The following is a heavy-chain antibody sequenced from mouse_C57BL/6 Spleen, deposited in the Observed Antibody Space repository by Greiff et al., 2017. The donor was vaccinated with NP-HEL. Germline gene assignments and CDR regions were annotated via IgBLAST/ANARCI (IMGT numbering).Heavy chain of an antibody. CDR1: GFTFSDYG. J-gene: IGHJ4*01. D-gene: IGHD1-1*01. Sequence: EVKLVESGGGLVKPGGSLKLSCAASGFTFSDYGMHWVRQAPEKGLEWVAYISSGSSTIYYADTVKGRFTISRDNAKNTLLLQMTSLRSEDTAMYYCARPGDYGSSPYYWGQGTSVTVSS. CDR3: ARPGDYGSSPYY. V-gene: IGHV5-17*01. CDR2: ISSGSSTI.